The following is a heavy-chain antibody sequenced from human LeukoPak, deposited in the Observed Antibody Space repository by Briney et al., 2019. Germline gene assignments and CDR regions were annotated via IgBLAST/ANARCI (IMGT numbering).Heavy chain of an antibody. V-gene: IGHV3-23*01. CDR1: GFTFSSYA. CDR2: ISGSGGST. Sequence: PGGSLRLSCAASGFTFSSYAMSWVHQAPGKGLEWVSAISGSGGSTYYADSVKGRFTISRDNSKNTLYLQMNSLRAEDTAVYYCAKELQAYYYGSGSYGHYWAMVTTGYGMDVWGQGTTVTVSS. CDR3: AKELQAYYYGSGSYGHYWAMVTTGYGMDV. D-gene: IGHD3-10*01. J-gene: IGHJ6*02.